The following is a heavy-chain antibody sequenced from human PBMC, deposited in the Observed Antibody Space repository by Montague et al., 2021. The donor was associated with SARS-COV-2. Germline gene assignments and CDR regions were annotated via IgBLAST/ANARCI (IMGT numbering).Heavy chain of an antibody. CDR2: VYYSGST. V-gene: IGHV4-31*03. Sequence: TLSLTCTVSGGSTSDGGYSWTWIRQHPGKGLEWFGYVYYSGSTFYNPSLRSRITISVDTSKNQFSLKLSSVTAADTAVYYCAREGGRIQLWLRGDDAFNIWGQGTLVTVSS. J-gene: IGHJ3*02. CDR3: AREGGRIQLWLRGDDAFNI. CDR1: GGSTSDGGYS. D-gene: IGHD5-18*01.